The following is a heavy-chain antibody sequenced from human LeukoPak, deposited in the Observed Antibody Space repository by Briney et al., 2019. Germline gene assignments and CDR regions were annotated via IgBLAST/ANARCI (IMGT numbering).Heavy chain of an antibody. V-gene: IGHV1-2*02. CDR1: GYTFTGHY. J-gene: IGHJ3*01. Sequence: ASVKVSCKASGYTFTGHYMHWVRQAPGQGLEWMGWINPNSGGTNYAQKFQGRVTMTRDTSISTAYMELSRLRSDDTAVYYCARDEWYCSSTSCPPGVWGQGTMVTVSS. CDR3: ARDEWYCSSTSCPPGV. CDR2: INPNSGGT. D-gene: IGHD2-2*01.